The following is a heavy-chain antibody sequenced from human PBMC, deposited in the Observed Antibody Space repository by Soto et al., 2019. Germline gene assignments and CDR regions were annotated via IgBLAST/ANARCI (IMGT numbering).Heavy chain of an antibody. CDR2: IYQTGST. CDR1: GDSISSGYY. J-gene: IGHJ4*02. Sequence: SSETLSLTCIVSGDSISSGYYWGWLRQPPGKGLEWIGSIYQTGSTYYNPSLKSRVTISVDTSKNQFPLNLSSVTAADTAVYYCGRETYNDFWGGSLPVEYWGQGALVTVSS. D-gene: IGHD3-3*01. V-gene: IGHV4-38-2*02. CDR3: GRETYNDFWGGSLPVEY.